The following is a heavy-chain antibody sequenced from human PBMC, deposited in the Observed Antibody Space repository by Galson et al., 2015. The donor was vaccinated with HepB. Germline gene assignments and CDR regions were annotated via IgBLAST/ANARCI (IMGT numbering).Heavy chain of an antibody. CDR1: GYTFTSYG. CDR2: ISAYNGNT. V-gene: IGHV1-18*04. J-gene: IGHJ6*02. D-gene: IGHD3-3*01. Sequence: SVKVSCKASGYTFTSYGISWVRQAPGQGLEWMGWISAYNGNTNYAQKLQGRVTMTTDTSTSTAYMELRSLRSDDTAVYYCARSPRYDFWSGYYTRHSDYGMDVWGQGTTVTVSS. CDR3: ARSPRYDFWSGYYTRHSDYGMDV.